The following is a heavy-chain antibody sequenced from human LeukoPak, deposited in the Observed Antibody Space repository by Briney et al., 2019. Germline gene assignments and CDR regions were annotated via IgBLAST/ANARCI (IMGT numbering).Heavy chain of an antibody. D-gene: IGHD2-21*02. J-gene: IGHJ4*02. CDR2: ISGSGGST. CDR1: GFTFSSYA. CDR3: ASRVVTAIDY. V-gene: IGHV3-23*01. Sequence: PGGSLRLSCAASGFTFSSYAMSWVRQAPGKGPEWVSAISGSGGSTDYADSVKGRFTISRDNSKNSLYLQMNGLRAEDTAVYYCASRVVTAIDYWGQGTLVTVSS.